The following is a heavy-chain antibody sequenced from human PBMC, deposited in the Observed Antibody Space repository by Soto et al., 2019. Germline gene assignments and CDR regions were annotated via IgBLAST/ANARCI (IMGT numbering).Heavy chain of an antibody. Sequence: EVQLVESGGGLVKPGGSLRLSCAASGFTFSSYNMNWVRQAPGKGLEWVSSISSSYNYIYYADSVKGRFTISRDNAKNSLYLQMNSLRAEDTAVYYCARGVRGSGWSTTNCYYYGMDVWGQGTTVTVSS. CDR2: ISSSYNYI. V-gene: IGHV3-21*01. J-gene: IGHJ6*02. D-gene: IGHD6-19*01. CDR3: ARGVRGSGWSTTNCYYYGMDV. CDR1: GFTFSSYN.